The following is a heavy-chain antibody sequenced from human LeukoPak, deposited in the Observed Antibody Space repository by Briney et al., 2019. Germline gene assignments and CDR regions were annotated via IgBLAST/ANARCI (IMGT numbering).Heavy chain of an antibody. CDR1: GFTFSSHW. D-gene: IGHD3-16*01. CDR2: INPDGSGK. J-gene: IGHJ4*02. CDR3: ASWGAGGNS. Sequence: GGSLRLSCAASGFTFSSHWMTWVRQAPGRGLEWVANINPDGSGKRYVDSVKGRFTIARDNADNSLSLQMNSLRAEDTAVYYCASWGAGGNSWGQGTLVTVSS. V-gene: IGHV3-7*01.